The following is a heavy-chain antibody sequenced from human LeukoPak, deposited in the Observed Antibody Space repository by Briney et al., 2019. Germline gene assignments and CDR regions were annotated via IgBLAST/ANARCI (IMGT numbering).Heavy chain of an antibody. V-gene: IGHV4-39*07. Sequence: SETLSLTCTVSGGSISSSSYYWGWIRQPPGKGLEWIGSIYYSGSTYYNPSLKSRVTISVDTSKNQFSLKLSSVTAADTAVYYCATLTGTTGVYWGQGTLVTVSS. CDR2: IYYSGST. J-gene: IGHJ4*02. CDR3: ATLTGTTGVY. D-gene: IGHD1-20*01. CDR1: GGSISSSSYY.